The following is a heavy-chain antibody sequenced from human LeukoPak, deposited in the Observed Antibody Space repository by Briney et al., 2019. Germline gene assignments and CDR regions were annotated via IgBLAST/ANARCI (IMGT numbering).Heavy chain of an antibody. V-gene: IGHV3-48*04. J-gene: IGHJ4*02. Sequence: GGSLRLSCAASGFPFSSYSMNWVRQAPGKGLEWVSYISSSSSNIFYLDSVKGRFTISRDNAKNSLYLQMNSLRAEDPAVYYCAIEMVGSTFGFCDFWGRGNLVTVSS. CDR3: AIEMVGSTFGFCDF. D-gene: IGHD2-8*01. CDR2: ISSSSSNI. CDR1: GFPFSSYS.